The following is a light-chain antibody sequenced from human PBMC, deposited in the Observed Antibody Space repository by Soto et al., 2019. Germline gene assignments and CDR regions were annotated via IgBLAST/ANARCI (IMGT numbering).Light chain of an antibody. J-gene: IGKJ2*01. CDR2: LGS. V-gene: IGKV2-28*01. CDR3: MQALQTPPYT. CDR1: QSLLHSKGYSY. Sequence: EIVMTQSPLSLPVTPGAPASISCRSSQSLLHSKGYSYLAWYLQKPGQSPQLLIYLGSNRASGVADRFSGSGSGTDFTLKISRVEAEDVGVYYCMQALQTPPYTFGQGTKLEIK.